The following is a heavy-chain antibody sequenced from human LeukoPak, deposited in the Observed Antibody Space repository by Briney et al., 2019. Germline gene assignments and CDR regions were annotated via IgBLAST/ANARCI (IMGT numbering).Heavy chain of an antibody. CDR1: GGSFSGYY. CDR3: ARSRGTRRENWFDP. CDR2: INHSGST. D-gene: IGHD1-7*01. V-gene: IGHV4-34*01. J-gene: IGHJ5*02. Sequence: SETLSLTCAVYGGSFSGYYWSWIRQPPGKGLEWIGEINHSGSTNYNPSLKSRVTISVDTSKNQFSLKLSSVTAADTAVYYCARSRGTRRENWFDPWGQGTLVTVSS.